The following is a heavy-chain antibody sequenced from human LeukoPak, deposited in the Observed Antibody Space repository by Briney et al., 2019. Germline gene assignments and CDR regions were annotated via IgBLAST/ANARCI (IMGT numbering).Heavy chain of an antibody. J-gene: IGHJ3*02. CDR2: IIPIFGTA. CDR3: ATDPPYYYDSSGDNDAFDI. V-gene: IGHV1-69*05. D-gene: IGHD3-22*01. Sequence: SVKVSCKASGYTFTSYGISWVRQAPGQGLEWMGRIIPIFGTANYAQKFQGRVTITTDESTSTAYMELSSLRSEDTAVYYCATDPPYYYDSSGDNDAFDIWGQGTMVTVSS. CDR1: GYTFTSYG.